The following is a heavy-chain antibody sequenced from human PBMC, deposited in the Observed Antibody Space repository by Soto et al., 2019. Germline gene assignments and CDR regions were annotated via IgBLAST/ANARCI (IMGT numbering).Heavy chain of an antibody. Sequence: GGSLRLSCAASGFTFSSYGMHWVRQAPGKGLEWVALISFDGSNKYYADSVKGRVTITRDTSASTAYMELSSLRSEDTAVYYCARDPNIVVVVAATNPGYGMDVWGQGTTVTVSS. V-gene: IGHV3-30*03. D-gene: IGHD2-15*01. J-gene: IGHJ6*02. CDR3: ARDPNIVVVVAATNPGYGMDV. CDR1: GFTFSSYG. CDR2: ISFDGSNK.